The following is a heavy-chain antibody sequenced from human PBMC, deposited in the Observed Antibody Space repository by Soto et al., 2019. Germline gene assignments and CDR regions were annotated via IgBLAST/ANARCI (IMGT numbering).Heavy chain of an antibody. V-gene: IGHV3-66*01. CDR1: GFTVSSNY. CDR2: IYSGGST. J-gene: IGHJ6*03. Sequence: GGSLRLSCAASGFTVSSNYMSWVRQAPGKGLEWVSVIYSGGSTYYADSVKGRFTISRDNSKNTLYLQMNSLRAEDTAVYYCARDFWAMGYYYYYYMDVWGKGTTVTVSS. CDR3: ARDFWAMGYYYYYYMDV. D-gene: IGHD7-27*01.